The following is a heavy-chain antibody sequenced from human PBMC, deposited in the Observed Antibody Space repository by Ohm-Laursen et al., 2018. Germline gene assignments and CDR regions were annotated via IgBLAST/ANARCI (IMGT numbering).Heavy chain of an antibody. D-gene: IGHD1/OR15-1a*01. J-gene: IGHJ4*02. CDR1: GFTFSSYG. Sequence: SLRLSCAASGFTFSSYGMHWVRQAPGKGLEWVAVISYDGSNKYYADSVKGRFTISRDNSKNTLYLQMNSLRAEDTAVYYCARDPRNNDSPVWGQGTLVTVSS. CDR3: ARDPRNNDSPV. CDR2: ISYDGSNK. V-gene: IGHV3-33*05.